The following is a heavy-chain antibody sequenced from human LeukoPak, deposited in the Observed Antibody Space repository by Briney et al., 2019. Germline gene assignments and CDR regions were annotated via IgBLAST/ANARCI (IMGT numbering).Heavy chain of an antibody. D-gene: IGHD2-21*01. CDR1: GFTFSSYA. J-gene: IGHJ4*02. V-gene: IGHV3-30*04. CDR3: ARDPLGVAIMYYFDY. Sequence: GGSLRLSCAASGFTFSSYAMHWVRQAPGKGLEWVAVISYDGSNKYYADSVKGRFTISRDNSKTTLYLQMNSLRAEDTAVYYCARDPLGVAIMYYFDYWGQGTLVTVSS. CDR2: ISYDGSNK.